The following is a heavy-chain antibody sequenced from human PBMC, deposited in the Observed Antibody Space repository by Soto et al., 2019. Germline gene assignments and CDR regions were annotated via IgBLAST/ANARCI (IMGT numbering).Heavy chain of an antibody. CDR1: GGSIGRYY. CDR3: ARRRRVPYPLPAFNYYYMDV. D-gene: IGHD2-2*01. Sequence: PSETLSLTCTVSGGSIGRYYWSWIRQPPGKGLEWIGYIYYSGSTNYNPSLKSRVTISVDTSKNQFSLKLSSVTAADTAVYYCARRRRVPYPLPAFNYYYMDVWGKGTTVTVSS. J-gene: IGHJ6*03. CDR2: IYYSGST. V-gene: IGHV4-59*08.